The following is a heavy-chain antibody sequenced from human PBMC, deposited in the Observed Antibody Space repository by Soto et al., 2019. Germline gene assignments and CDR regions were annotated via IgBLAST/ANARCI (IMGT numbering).Heavy chain of an antibody. CDR1: GFTFSSYS. CDR3: AREQLLFWAFDI. J-gene: IGHJ3*02. Sequence: GGSLRLSCAASGFTFSSYSMNWVRQAPGKGLEWVSSISSSSSYIYYADSVKGRFTISRDNAKNSLYLQMNSLRAEDTAVYYCAREQLLFWAFDIWGQGTMVTVS. D-gene: IGHD2-2*01. V-gene: IGHV3-21*01. CDR2: ISSSSSYI.